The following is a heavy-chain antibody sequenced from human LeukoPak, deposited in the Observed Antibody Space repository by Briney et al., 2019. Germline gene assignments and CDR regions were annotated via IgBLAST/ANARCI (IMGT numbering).Heavy chain of an antibody. CDR2: ISGSGGRT. CDR1: GLSFSYYG. Sequence: GGSLRLSCAVSGLSFSYYGMSWVRQAPGKGLEWVLGISGSGGRTYYADSVKGRFTISRDNSRNTVYLQMTSLRAEDTAVYYCASRGHVGSGTYSPYDYWGQGTLVTVSS. J-gene: IGHJ4*02. V-gene: IGHV3-23*01. D-gene: IGHD3-10*01. CDR3: ASRGHVGSGTYSPYDY.